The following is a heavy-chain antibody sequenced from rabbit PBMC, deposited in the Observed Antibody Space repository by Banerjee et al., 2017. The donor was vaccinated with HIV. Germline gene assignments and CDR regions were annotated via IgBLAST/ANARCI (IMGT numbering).Heavy chain of an antibody. CDR2: IYTSSGSI. J-gene: IGHJ2*01. D-gene: IGHD8-1*01. CDR3: ARVAGSSYY. V-gene: IGHV1S40*01. CDR1: GIDFSSYYY. Sequence: QSLEESGGGLVKPGGTLTLTCKASGIDFSSYYYMCWVRQAPGKGLELITCIYTSSGSIYYASWAKGRFTISKTSSTTVTLQMTSLTAADTATYFCARVAGSSYYWGPGTLVT.